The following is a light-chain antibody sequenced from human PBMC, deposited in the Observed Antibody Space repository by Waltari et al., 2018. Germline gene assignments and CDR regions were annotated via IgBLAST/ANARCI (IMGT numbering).Light chain of an antibody. CDR2: WAS. V-gene: IGKV4-1*01. CDR3: QQYYTTPPT. Sequence: DIVMTQSPDSLAVSLGERATINCTSSPSVLYRSNNKNFLAWYQQRPGQSPKLLIYWASTRESGVPDRFSGSGSGTDFTLTISSLQAEDVAVYYCQQYYTTPPTFGPGTKVDIK. J-gene: IGKJ3*01. CDR1: PSVLYRSNNKNF.